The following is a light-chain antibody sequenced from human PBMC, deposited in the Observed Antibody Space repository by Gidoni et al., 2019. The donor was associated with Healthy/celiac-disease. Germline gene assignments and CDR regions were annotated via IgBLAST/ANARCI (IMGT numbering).Light chain of an antibody. V-gene: IGKV1-39*01. CDR1: QSISSY. CDR2: AAS. CDR3: QQSYSTPLT. J-gene: IGKJ4*01. Sequence: IQIYQSPSPLPASVGDRVTITCRASQSISSYLNWYQQKPGKAPKLLIYAASRLQSGVPSRFSGSGSGTDFTITISSLQHEDFATYYGQQSYSTPLTFGGXTKVEIK.